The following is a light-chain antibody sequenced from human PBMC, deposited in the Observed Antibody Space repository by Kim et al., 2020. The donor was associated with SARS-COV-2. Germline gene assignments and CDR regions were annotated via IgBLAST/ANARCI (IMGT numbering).Light chain of an antibody. J-gene: IGKJ1*01. CDR3: QQTFSTPWT. CDR1: QSISNY. V-gene: IGKV1-39*01. CDR2: VAS. Sequence: ASVGDRVIITCRASQSISNYSNWYQQKPGKAPKLLIFVASNLQGGVPARFSGSASGTEFTLTISSLQPEDFATYYCQQTFSTPWTFGQGTKVDIK.